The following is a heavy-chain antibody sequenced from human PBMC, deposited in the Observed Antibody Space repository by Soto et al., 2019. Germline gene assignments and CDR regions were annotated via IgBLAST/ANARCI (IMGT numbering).Heavy chain of an antibody. CDR2: IRQDGNEM. Sequence: GGSPRLSCAASGFTIGGAWMSWARQAPGKGLEWVAKIRQDGNEMYYVDAVRGRFTISRDNAKNSLYLQMNSLRVEDTALYYCARDEYYYALDVWGQGTTVTVSS. J-gene: IGHJ6*02. V-gene: IGHV3-7*01. CDR1: GFTIGGAW. CDR3: ARDEYYYALDV.